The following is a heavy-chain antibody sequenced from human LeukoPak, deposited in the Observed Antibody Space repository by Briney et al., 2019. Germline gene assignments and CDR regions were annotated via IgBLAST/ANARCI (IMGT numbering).Heavy chain of an antibody. J-gene: IGHJ3*02. Sequence: SLKISCAASGFPFGDYAMHWVRQAPEKGLEWVSGISWNGLSIAYADSVKGRFTISRDNAKKSLHLQMNSLRVEDMALYYCAKDRGSGGDAFDIWGQGTMVTVSS. CDR3: AKDRGSGGDAFDI. V-gene: IGHV3-9*03. D-gene: IGHD3-10*01. CDR2: ISWNGLSI. CDR1: GFPFGDYA.